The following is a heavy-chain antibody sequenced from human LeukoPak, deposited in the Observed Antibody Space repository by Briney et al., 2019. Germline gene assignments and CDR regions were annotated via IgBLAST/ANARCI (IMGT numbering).Heavy chain of an antibody. D-gene: IGHD6-19*01. CDR1: GFVFTTNY. CDR3: AKTSLCGWYVPGAFDI. J-gene: IGHJ3*02. Sequence: QPGGSLRLSCAASGFVFTTNYLSWVRQAPGKGLEWVSIIYSDGKRYYADSVKGRFTISRDNSKNTLYLQMNSLRAEDTAVYYCAKTSLCGWYVPGAFDIWGQGTMVTVSS. CDR2: IYSDGKR. V-gene: IGHV3-53*01.